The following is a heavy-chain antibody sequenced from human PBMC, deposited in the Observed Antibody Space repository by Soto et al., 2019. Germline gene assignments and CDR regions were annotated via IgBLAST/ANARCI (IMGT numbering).Heavy chain of an antibody. CDR1: GYTFTSYA. J-gene: IGHJ5*02. V-gene: IGHV1-3*01. D-gene: IGHD1-7*01. CDR2: INAGNGNT. Sequence: SFKVSCKASGYTFTSYAMHWVRQAPGQRLEWMGWINAGNGNTKYSQKFQGRVTITRDTSASTAYMELSSLRSEDTAVYYCARDVRYNWNSWGFDPWGQGTLVTVSS. CDR3: ARDVRYNWNSWGFDP.